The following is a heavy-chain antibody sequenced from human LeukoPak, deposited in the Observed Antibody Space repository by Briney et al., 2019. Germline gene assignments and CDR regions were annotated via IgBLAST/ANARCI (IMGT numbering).Heavy chain of an antibody. CDR1: GGSVRRGNYY. V-gene: IGHV4-61*02. CDR3: ARWSGSVTARNYYYYMDV. J-gene: IGHJ6*03. CDR2: IYTSGTT. D-gene: IGHD6-6*01. Sequence: SQTLSLTCTVSGGSVRRGNYYWTWIRQPAGSGLEWIGRIYTSGTTDYNPSLRTRVTISVDASRNQFSLNLSSVTAADTAVYYCARWSGSVTARNYYYYMDVWGEGTTVTVSS.